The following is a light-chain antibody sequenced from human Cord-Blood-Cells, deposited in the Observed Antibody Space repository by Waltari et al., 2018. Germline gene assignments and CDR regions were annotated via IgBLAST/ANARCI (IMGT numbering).Light chain of an antibody. V-gene: IGLV2-23*01. CDR1: SSDVGSYNL. CDR2: EGS. Sequence: QSALTQPASVSGSPGQSITISCTGTSSDVGSYNLVSWYQQHPGKAPKLMLYEGSKRSSGVCNRFSGSKSGNTASLTISGLQAEDEADYYCCSYAGSSTWVFGGGTKLTVL. CDR3: CSYAGSSTWV. J-gene: IGLJ3*02.